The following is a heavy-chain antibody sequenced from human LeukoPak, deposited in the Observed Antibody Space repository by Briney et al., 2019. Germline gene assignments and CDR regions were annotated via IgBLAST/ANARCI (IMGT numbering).Heavy chain of an antibody. CDR2: ISGSGGST. CDR3: AKKSRGSGSYYGDY. J-gene: IGHJ4*02. CDR1: GFTFSNYW. D-gene: IGHD3-10*01. V-gene: IGHV3-23*01. Sequence: QPGGSLRFSCAASGFTFSNYWMHWVRQAPGKGLEWVAAISGSGGSTYYADSVKGRFTISRDNSKNTLYLQMNSLRAEDTAVYYCAKKSRGSGSYYGDYWGQGILVTVSS.